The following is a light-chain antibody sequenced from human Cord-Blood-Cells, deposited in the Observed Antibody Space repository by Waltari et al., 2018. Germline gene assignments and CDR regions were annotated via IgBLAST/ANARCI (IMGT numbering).Light chain of an antibody. CDR3: QSYDSSLSGSG. V-gene: IGLV1-40*01. CDR1: SSNIGAGYA. CDR2: GNS. Sequence: QSVLTQQPSVSGATGQRVTISCTGSSSNIGAGYAVPWYPQLPGTAPKLRIYGNSKRPSGVPDLFAGSKSGTSASLASTGLQAEDYADYYCQSYDSSLSGSGFGGGTKLTVL. J-gene: IGLJ3*02.